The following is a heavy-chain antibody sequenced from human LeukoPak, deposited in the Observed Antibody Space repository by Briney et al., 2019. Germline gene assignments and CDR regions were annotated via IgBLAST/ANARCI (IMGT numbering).Heavy chain of an antibody. CDR3: ARVDDYGDYVFDY. J-gene: IGHJ4*02. D-gene: IGHD4-17*01. V-gene: IGHV3-33*01. CDR2: IWYDGSNK. CDR1: GFTFSSYG. Sequence: DPGRSLRLSCAASGFTFSSYGMHWVRQAPGKGLEWVAVIWYDGSNKYYADSVKGRFTISRDNSKNTLYLQMNSLRAEDTAVYYCARVDDYGDYVFDYWGQGTLVTVSS.